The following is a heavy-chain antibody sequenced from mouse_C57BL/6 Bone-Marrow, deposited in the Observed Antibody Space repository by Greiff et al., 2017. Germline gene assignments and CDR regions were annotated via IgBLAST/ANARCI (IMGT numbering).Heavy chain of an antibody. CDR2: FYPGSGSI. J-gene: IGHJ3*01. CDR1: GYTFTEYT. CDR3: ARQEDYNDYDELAY. D-gene: IGHD2-4*01. V-gene: IGHV1-62-2*01. Sequence: VQLQQSGAELVKPGASVKLSCKASGYTFTEYTIHWVKQRSGQGLEWIGWFYPGSGSIKYNEKFKDKATLTADKSSSPVYMALSSWTSDDSAVLFCARQEDYNDYDELAYWGQGTLVTVSA.